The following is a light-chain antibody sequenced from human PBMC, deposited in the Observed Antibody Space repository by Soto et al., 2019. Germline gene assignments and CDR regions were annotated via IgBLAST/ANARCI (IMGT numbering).Light chain of an antibody. V-gene: IGLV2-14*01. J-gene: IGLJ2*01. Sequence: QSVLTQSASVSGSPGQSITISCTGTSSDVGGYNYVSWYQQHPGKAPKLMIYDVSNRPSGVSNRFSGSKSGNTASLTISGLQAEDEADYYCSSYTSSSTVVFGGGTKLTV. CDR1: SSDVGGYNY. CDR3: SSYTSSSTVV. CDR2: DVS.